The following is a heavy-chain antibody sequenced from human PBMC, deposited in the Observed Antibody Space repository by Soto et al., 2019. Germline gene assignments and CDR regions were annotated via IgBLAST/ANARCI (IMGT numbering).Heavy chain of an antibody. J-gene: IGHJ4*02. CDR2: ISYDGSNK. CDR3: ARGSIAAAGTGY. V-gene: IGHV3-30-3*01. CDR1: GFTFSSYA. D-gene: IGHD6-13*01. Sequence: QVQLVESGGGVVQPGRSLRLSCAASGFTFSSYAMHWVRQAPGKGLEWVAVISYDGSNKYYADSVKVRFTISRDNSKNTLYLQMNSLRAEDTAVYYCARGSIAAAGTGYWGQGTLVTVSS.